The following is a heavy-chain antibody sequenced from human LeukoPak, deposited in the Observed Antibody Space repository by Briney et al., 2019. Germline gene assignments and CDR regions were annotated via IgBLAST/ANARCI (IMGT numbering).Heavy chain of an antibody. J-gene: IGHJ3*02. CDR1: GGSISSGSYY. CDR2: IYTSGST. V-gene: IGHV4-61*02. Sequence: KASETLSLTCTVSGGSISSGSYYWSWIRQPAGKGLEWIGRIYTSGSTNYNPSLKSRVTISVDTSKNQFSLKLSSVTAADTAVYYCARDRSMVPDAFDIWGQGTMVTVSS. CDR3: ARDRSMVPDAFDI. D-gene: IGHD2-8*01.